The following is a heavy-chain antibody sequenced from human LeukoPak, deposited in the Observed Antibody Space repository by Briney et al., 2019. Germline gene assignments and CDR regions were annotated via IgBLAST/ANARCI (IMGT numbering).Heavy chain of an antibody. CDR1: GGSITSGTYS. Sequence: ASETLSLTCAVSGGSITSGTYSWNWLRQPPGKALEWIGYIYHSGGTYSNPSLKSRVTVSMDRSKNQFSLKVTSVTAADTAVYYCARGWLGYYFDYWGQGTPVTVSS. D-gene: IGHD6-19*01. CDR3: ARGWLGYYFDY. J-gene: IGHJ4*02. CDR2: IYHSGGT. V-gene: IGHV4-30-2*01.